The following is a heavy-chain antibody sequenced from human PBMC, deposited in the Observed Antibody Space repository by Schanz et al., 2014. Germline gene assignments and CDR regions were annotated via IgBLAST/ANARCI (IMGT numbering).Heavy chain of an antibody. J-gene: IGHJ4*02. CDR3: AKVQPNTISGGNSCFAY. D-gene: IGHD2-21*02. CDR1: GFTFDDHA. V-gene: IGHV3-9*01. CDR2: ISWNSGNI. Sequence: EVQLVESGGGLVQPGRSLRLSCAASGFTFDDHAMHWVRQVPGKGLEWVSGISWNSGNIAYADSVKGRFTISRDNAKISLHLPMNTLRPADPALYYCAKVQPNTISGGNSCFAYWGPGTLATVSS.